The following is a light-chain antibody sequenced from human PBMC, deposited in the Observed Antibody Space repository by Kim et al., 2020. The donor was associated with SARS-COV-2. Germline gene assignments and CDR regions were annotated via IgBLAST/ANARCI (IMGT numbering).Light chain of an antibody. J-gene: IGKJ2*01. CDR1: LGPLHGNGFNY. V-gene: IGKV2-28*01. CDR2: LAS. CDR3: MQGLQSPT. Sequence: DIVMTQSPLSLAVPPGEPAAIPCRPRLGPLHGNGFNYLDWYLQKPGQSPQLLIYLASHRASGVPARFSGSGSGTDFTLKSSRVGAEEVGVYYCMQGLQSPTFGQGTKLEI.